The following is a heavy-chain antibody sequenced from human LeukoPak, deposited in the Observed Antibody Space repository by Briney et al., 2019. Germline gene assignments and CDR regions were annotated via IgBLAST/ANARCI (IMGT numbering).Heavy chain of an antibody. CDR3: ARGGYDSDFDY. CDR1: GGSISTYY. V-gene: IGHV4-59*01. CDR2: IYFTGRT. J-gene: IGHJ4*02. D-gene: IGHD3-3*01. Sequence: SETLSLTCTVSGGSISTYYWSWIRLPPGKGLEWIAYIYFTGRTQYNPSLKSRVTISEDTSKNQFSLRLASLTPADTAVYYCARGGYDSDFDYWGQGTLVTVSS.